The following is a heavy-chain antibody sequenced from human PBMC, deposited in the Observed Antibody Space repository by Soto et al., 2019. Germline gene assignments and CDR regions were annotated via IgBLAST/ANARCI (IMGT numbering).Heavy chain of an antibody. CDR2: IYYSGST. D-gene: IGHD6-13*01. V-gene: IGHV4-31*03. J-gene: IGHJ4*02. Sequence: SETLSLTCTVSGGSISSGGYYWSWIRQHPGKGLEWIGYIYYSGSTYYNPSLKSRVTISVDTSKNQFSLKLSSVTAADTAVYYCARDHGSSWYVRYFDYWGQGTLVTVSS. CDR1: GGSISSGGYY. CDR3: ARDHGSSWYVRYFDY.